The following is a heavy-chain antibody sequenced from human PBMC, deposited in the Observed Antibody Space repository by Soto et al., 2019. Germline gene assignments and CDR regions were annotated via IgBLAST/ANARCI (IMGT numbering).Heavy chain of an antibody. D-gene: IGHD5-12*01. CDR2: INPSGGST. CDR1: GYTFTSYY. J-gene: IGHJ6*02. V-gene: IGHV1-46*01. CDR3: ARDGIVATKTEIYYYYYYGMDV. Sequence: ASVKDSCKASGYTFTSYYMHWVRQAPVQGVEWMGIINPSGGSTSYAQKFQGRVTITRDTSTSTVYMEVSSLRSEETAVYYCARDGIVATKTEIYYYYYYGMDVWGQGTTVTVSS.